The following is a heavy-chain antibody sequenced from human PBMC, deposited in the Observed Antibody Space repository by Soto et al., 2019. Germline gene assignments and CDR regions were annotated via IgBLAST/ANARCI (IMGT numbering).Heavy chain of an antibody. CDR1: GITFSTYA. CDR2: INAGNGNT. J-gene: IGHJ5*02. D-gene: IGHD5-12*01. CDR3: ARAISGYVT. V-gene: IGHV1-3*01. Sequence: QVQLVQSGAEVKKRGASVKVSCKASGITFSTYAIHWVRQAPGQRLEWMGWINAGNGNTRYSQKFQGRVTLTRDTSASTAYMDLSSLRSEDTAIYYCARAISGYVTWGQGTLVTVSS.